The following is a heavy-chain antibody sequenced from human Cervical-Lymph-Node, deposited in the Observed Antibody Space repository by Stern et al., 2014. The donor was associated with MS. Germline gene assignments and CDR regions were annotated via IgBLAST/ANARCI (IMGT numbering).Heavy chain of an antibody. CDR3: ARDSGALTTVTTGSIDY. V-gene: IGHV4-31*03. Sequence: VQLVESGPGLVKPSQTLSLTCTVSGGSISSGGYYWSWIRQHPGKGLEWIWYIHQRGNTYYNPSLKSRLTISVDTSKNQFSLKLSPVTAADTAVYYCARDSGALTTVTTGSIDYWGQGTLVTVSS. CDR2: IHQRGNT. D-gene: IGHD4-17*01. J-gene: IGHJ4*02. CDR1: GGSISSGGYY.